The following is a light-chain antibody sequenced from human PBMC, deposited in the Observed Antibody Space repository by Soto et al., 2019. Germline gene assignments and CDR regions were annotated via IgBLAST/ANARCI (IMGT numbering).Light chain of an antibody. V-gene: IGKV3-11*01. CDR1: QSVSSY. Sequence: EIVLTQSPATLSLSPGERATLSCRASQSVSSYLAWYQQKPGQAPRLLIYDASNRATGIPARFSGSGSETDFTLTINSLQSEDFAVYYCQPYNNWPLTFGGGTKVDI. CDR2: DAS. J-gene: IGKJ4*01. CDR3: QPYNNWPLT.